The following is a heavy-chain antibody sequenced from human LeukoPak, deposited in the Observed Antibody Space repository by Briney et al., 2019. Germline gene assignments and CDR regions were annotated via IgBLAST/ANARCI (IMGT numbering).Heavy chain of an antibody. D-gene: IGHD2-15*01. Sequence: SETLSLTCAVYGGSFSGYYWSWIRQPPGKGLEWIGEINHSGSTNYNPSLKSRVTISVDTSKNQFSLKLSSVTAADTAVYYCARPGYCSGGSCGDYWGQGTLVTVSS. CDR3: ARPGYCSGGSCGDY. V-gene: IGHV4-34*01. CDR2: INHSGST. J-gene: IGHJ4*02. CDR1: GGSFSGYY.